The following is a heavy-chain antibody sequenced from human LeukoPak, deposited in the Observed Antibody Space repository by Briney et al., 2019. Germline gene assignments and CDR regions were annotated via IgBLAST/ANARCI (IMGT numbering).Heavy chain of an antibody. CDR1: GYSFTSYW. J-gene: IGHJ4*02. D-gene: IGHD1-1*01. Sequence: GESLKISCKGSGYSFTSYWIGWVRQMPGKGLECMGIIYPGDSDTRYSPSFQGQVTISADRSISTAYLQWCSLKASDTAMYYCARHETGPYFDYWGQGTLVTVSS. CDR3: ARHETGPYFDY. V-gene: IGHV5-51*01. CDR2: IYPGDSDT.